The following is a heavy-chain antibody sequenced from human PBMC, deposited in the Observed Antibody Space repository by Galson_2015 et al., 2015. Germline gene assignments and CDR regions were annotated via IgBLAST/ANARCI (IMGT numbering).Heavy chain of an antibody. V-gene: IGHV1-2*04. CDR3: ARDLGGGDYDILTPQSGGFDY. J-gene: IGHJ4*02. CDR2: INPNSGGT. Sequence: SVKVSCKASGYTFTGYYMHWVRQAPGQGLEWMGWINPNSGGTNYAQKFQGWVTMTRDTSISTAYMELSRLRSEDTAVYYCARDLGGGDYDILTPQSGGFDYWGQGTLVTVSS. D-gene: IGHD3-9*01. CDR1: GYTFTGYY.